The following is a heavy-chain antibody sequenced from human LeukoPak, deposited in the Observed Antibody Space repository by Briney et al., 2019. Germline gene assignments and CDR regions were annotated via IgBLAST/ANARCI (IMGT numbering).Heavy chain of an antibody. J-gene: IGHJ4*02. D-gene: IGHD6-6*01. V-gene: IGHV3-48*01. Sequence: GGSLRLSCAASGFTFSTYGMNWVRQAPGKGLDWVSYISSSSSSVSYADSVKGRFTISRDNAKNSLYLQMNSLRADDTAVYYCARGGAARPDYWGQGTLVTVSS. CDR1: GFTFSTYG. CDR3: ARGGAARPDY. CDR2: ISSSSSSV.